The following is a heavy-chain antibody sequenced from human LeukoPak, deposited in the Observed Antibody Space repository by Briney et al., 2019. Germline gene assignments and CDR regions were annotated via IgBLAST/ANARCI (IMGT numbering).Heavy chain of an antibody. CDR3: ARISGPKWAFDP. CDR2: IYYSGST. CDR1: GGSISSSGYY. D-gene: IGHD6-25*01. J-gene: IGHJ5*02. V-gene: IGHV4-39*07. Sequence: PSETLSLTCTVSGGSISSSGYYWGWIRQPPGKGLEWIGSIYYSGSTYYNPSLKSRVTISVDTSKNQFSLKLSSVTAADTAVYYCARISGPKWAFDPWGQGTLVTVSS.